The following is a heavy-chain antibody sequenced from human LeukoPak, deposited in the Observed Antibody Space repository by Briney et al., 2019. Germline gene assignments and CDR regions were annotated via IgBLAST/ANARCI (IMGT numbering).Heavy chain of an antibody. CDR1: GGSISTYY. CDR3: AREYSSFEY. CDR2: INYSGST. V-gene: IGHV4-59*01. Sequence: SETLSLTCTVSGGSISTYYWSWIRQAPGKGLEWIGYINYSGSTDYNPSLKSRVTISVDTSKNQLSLKMRSVTAADTAVYYCAREYSSFEYWGQGTLVTVST. D-gene: IGHD6-13*01. J-gene: IGHJ4*02.